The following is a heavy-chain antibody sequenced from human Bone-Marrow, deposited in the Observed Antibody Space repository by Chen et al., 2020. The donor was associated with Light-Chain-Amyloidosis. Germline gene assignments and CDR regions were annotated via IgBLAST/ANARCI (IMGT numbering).Heavy chain of an antibody. CDR2: IYPDDTDA. Sequence: EVQLEQSGPEVKKPGESLKISCKGSGYTFPNYGIGWVRQMPGKGLEWMGVIYPDDTDARYSPSCEGQVTISADKSITTAYLQWRSLKASDTAMYYCARRRDGYNFDYWGQGTLVTVSS. D-gene: IGHD5-12*01. J-gene: IGHJ4*02. CDR3: ARRRDGYNFDY. CDR1: GYTFPNYG. V-gene: IGHV5-51*01.